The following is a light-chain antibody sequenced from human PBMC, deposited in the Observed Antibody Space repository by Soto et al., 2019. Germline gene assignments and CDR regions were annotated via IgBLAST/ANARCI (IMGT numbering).Light chain of an antibody. Sequence: IVLTQSPATLSLPPGERATLSCRASQSLNHYLGWYQQKPGQAPRLLVSDASNRATGIPDRFSGSGSGTEFTLTISRLEPEDFEVYYCQQYGSLPLTFGGGTKVDIK. CDR1: QSLNHY. J-gene: IGKJ4*01. CDR3: QQYGSLPLT. CDR2: DAS. V-gene: IGKV3-20*01.